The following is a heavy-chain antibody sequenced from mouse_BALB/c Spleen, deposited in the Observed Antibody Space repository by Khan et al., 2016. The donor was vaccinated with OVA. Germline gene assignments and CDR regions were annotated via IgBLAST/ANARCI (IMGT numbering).Heavy chain of an antibody. CDR3: ARWFDCYSSLYAMDY. V-gene: IGHV2-6*02. CDR1: GFSLTSYG. Sequence: QIQLVQSGPGLVAPSQSLSITCTVSGFSLTSYGVHWVRQPPGKGLEWLVVIWSDGSTNYNSVLKSRLSISKDNSKSQVFLKMNSLQTDDTAIYXGARWFDCYSSLYAMDYWGQGTSVTVSS. J-gene: IGHJ4*01. CDR2: IWSDGST. D-gene: IGHD1-1*01.